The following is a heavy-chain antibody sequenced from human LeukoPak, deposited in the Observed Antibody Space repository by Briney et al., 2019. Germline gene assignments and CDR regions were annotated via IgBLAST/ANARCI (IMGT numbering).Heavy chain of an antibody. CDR3: ARGGAKRAMETNWFDP. CDR1: GGSISSYY. CDR2: IYYSGSI. V-gene: IGHV4-59*01. D-gene: IGHD4/OR15-4a*01. J-gene: IGHJ5*02. Sequence: SETLSLTCTVSGGSISSYYWSWIRQPPGKGLEWTGYIYYSGSINYNPSLKSRVTMSVDTSKNQVSLKLSSVTAADTAVYYCARGGAKRAMETNWFDPWGQGTLVTVSS.